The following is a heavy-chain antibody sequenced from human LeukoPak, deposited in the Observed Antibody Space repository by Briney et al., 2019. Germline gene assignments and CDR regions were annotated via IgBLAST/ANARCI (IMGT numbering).Heavy chain of an antibody. Sequence: PGGSLRLSCAASGFTFSLYAMSWVRQAPGKGLEWVSTITGSGGSTYYADSVRGRFTISRDNSKNTPYLQMISLRAEDTAVYYCAKGGGSSWYYFDYWGQGTLVTVSS. CDR2: ITGSGGST. J-gene: IGHJ4*02. CDR3: AKGGGSSWYYFDY. D-gene: IGHD6-13*01. V-gene: IGHV3-23*01. CDR1: GFTFSLYA.